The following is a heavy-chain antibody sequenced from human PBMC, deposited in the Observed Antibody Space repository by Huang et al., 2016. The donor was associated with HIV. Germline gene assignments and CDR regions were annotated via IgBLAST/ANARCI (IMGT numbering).Heavy chain of an antibody. V-gene: IGHV3-15*01. CDR3: STHYYGSGTYSH. CDR1: GFAFSNAW. J-gene: IGHJ4*02. D-gene: IGHD3-10*01. CDR2: VKSNTDGGTA. Sequence: EVQLVESGGGLVKPGGSLRLSCAASGFAFSNAWMSWVRQALGKGLEWVGRVKSNTDGGTADYATPVQGRFILSRDDSKQTVYLHMNSLRIEDTGIYYCSTHYYGSGTYSHWGRGTVVAVSS.